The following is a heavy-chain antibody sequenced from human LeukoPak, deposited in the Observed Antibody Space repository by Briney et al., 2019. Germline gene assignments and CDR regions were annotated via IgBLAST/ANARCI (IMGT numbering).Heavy chain of an antibody. Sequence: ASVKVSCKASGYTFTSYDINWVRQATGQGLEWMGWMNPNSGNTGYAQKFQGRVTMTRNTSISTAYMELGSLRSEDTAVYYCASPLGVVGATAFDIWGQGTMVTVSS. CDR2: MNPNSGNT. V-gene: IGHV1-8*01. CDR1: GYTFTSYD. D-gene: IGHD1-26*01. CDR3: ASPLGVVGATAFDI. J-gene: IGHJ3*02.